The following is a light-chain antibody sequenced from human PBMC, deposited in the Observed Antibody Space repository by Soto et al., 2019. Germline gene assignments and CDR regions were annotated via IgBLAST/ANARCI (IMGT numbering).Light chain of an antibody. CDR1: QSVLFSPNNKNY. Sequence: DIVMTQSPDSLAVSLGERATINCKSSQSVLFSPNNKNYLSWFQQKPGQPPKLLIYWASIRESGVPDRFSGRGSGTDFTLTISSLQAEDVPTYYCQHYLNHPRTFGQGTRVEI. CDR2: WAS. V-gene: IGKV4-1*01. CDR3: QHYLNHPRT. J-gene: IGKJ1*01.